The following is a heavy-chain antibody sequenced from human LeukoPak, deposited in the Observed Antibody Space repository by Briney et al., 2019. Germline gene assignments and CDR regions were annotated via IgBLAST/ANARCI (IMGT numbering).Heavy chain of an antibody. CDR3: AREQPRPRRTVTLYYFDY. J-gene: IGHJ4*02. Sequence: ASETLSLTCTVSGGSISSYYWSWIRQPAGKGLEWIGRIYTSGSTNYNPSLKSRVTMSVDTSKNQFSLRVSSVTAADTAVYYCAREQPRPRRTVTLYYFDYWGQGTLVTVSS. V-gene: IGHV4-4*07. D-gene: IGHD4-17*01. CDR2: IYTSGST. CDR1: GGSISSYY.